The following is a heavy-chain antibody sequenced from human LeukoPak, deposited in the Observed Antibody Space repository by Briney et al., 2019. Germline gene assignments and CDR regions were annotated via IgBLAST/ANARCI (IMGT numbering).Heavy chain of an antibody. D-gene: IGHD3-10*01. J-gene: IGHJ5*02. V-gene: IGHV4-34*01. CDR3: ASGYYGSGSYYSWFDP. CDR2: INHSGST. Sequence: SETLSLTCAVYGGSFSGYYWSWIRQPPGKGLEWIGEINHSGSTNYNPSLKSRVTISVDTSKNQFSLKLSSVTAADTAVYYCASGYYGSGSYYSWFDPWGQGTLVTVSS. CDR1: GGSFSGYY.